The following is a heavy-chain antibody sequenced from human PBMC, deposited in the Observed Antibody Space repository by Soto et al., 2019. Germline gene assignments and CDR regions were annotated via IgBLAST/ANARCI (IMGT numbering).Heavy chain of an antibody. CDR1: GGTVASSHW. D-gene: IGHD2-8*02. CDR3: AREICTAGGNNYFDP. CDR2: VYHTGDT. J-gene: IGHJ5*02. Sequence: SETLSLTCGVSGGTVASSHWWSWVRQSPGGGLEWIGNVYHTGDTNFNPSLQSRVTISVDKSNNQFSLRLNSLTAADTAVYFCAREICTAGGNNYFDPWCPGTLVTVSS. V-gene: IGHV4-4*02.